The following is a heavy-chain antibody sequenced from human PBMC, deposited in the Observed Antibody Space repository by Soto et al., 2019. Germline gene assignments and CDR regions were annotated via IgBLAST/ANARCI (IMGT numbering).Heavy chain of an antibody. CDR3: ARELDYDILTGYPNWFDP. CDR1: GDSVSSNSAA. D-gene: IGHD3-9*01. CDR2: TYYRSKWYN. J-gene: IGHJ5*02. Sequence: PSQTLSLTCAISGDSVSSNSAAWNWIRQSPSRGLEWLGRTYYRSKWYNDYAVSVKSRITINPDTSKNQFSLQLNSVTPEDTAVYYCARELDYDILTGYPNWFDPWGQGTLVTVSS. V-gene: IGHV6-1*01.